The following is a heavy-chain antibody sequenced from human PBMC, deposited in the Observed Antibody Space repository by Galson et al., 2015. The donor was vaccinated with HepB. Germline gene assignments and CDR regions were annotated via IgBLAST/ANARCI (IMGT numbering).Heavy chain of an antibody. Sequence: SLRLSCAASGFTFSSYAMTWVRQAPGKGLEWVSAISSRGGTTFYADSVKGRFTISRDNSKNTLYLQMNSLRAEDTAVYFCARQAYAPFFEDWGQGTLVTVSS. V-gene: IGHV3-23*01. D-gene: IGHD4-17*01. J-gene: IGHJ4*02. CDR3: ARQAYAPFFED. CDR1: GFTFSSYA. CDR2: ISSRGGTT.